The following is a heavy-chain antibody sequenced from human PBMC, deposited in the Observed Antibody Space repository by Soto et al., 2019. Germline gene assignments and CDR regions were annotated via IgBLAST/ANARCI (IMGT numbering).Heavy chain of an antibody. Sequence: ESGPTLVNPTQTLTLTCTFSGFSLSTSGMCVSWIRQPPGKALEWLALIDWDDDKYYSTSLKTRLTISKDTSKNQVVLTMTNMDPVDTATFYCARTITIFGVVDYGMDVWGQGTTVTVSS. CDR1: GFSLSTSGMC. CDR2: IDWDDDK. CDR3: ARTITIFGVVDYGMDV. V-gene: IGHV2-70*01. D-gene: IGHD3-3*01. J-gene: IGHJ6*02.